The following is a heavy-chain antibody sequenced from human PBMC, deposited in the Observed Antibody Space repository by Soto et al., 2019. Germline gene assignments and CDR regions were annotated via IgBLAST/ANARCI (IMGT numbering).Heavy chain of an antibody. CDR1: GGSISSYY. D-gene: IGHD5-12*01. J-gene: IGHJ4*02. Sequence: SETLSLTCTVSGGSISSYYWSLIRQPPGKGLEWIGYIYYSGSTNYNPSLKSRVTISVDTSKNQFSLKLSSVTAADTAVYYCARASLGYSGYWGFGYWGQGTLLTVSS. V-gene: IGHV4-59*01. CDR2: IYYSGST. CDR3: ARASLGYSGYWGFGY.